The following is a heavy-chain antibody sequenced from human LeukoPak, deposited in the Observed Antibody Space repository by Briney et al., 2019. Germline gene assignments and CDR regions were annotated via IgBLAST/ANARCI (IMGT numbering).Heavy chain of an antibody. CDR2: ISCSGGST. Sequence: GGSLRLSCAASGFTFSSFGMSWVRQAPGKGLEWVSAISCSGGSTYYADSVKGRFTISRDNSKNTLYLQMNTLRAEDTAVYYCAKEPPYSSGWQGTLDYWGQGTLVTVSA. J-gene: IGHJ4*02. V-gene: IGHV3-23*01. D-gene: IGHD6-19*01. CDR1: GFTFSSFG. CDR3: AKEPPYSSGWQGTLDY.